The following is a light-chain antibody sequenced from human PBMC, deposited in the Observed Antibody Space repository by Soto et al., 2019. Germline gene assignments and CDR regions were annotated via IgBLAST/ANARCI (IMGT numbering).Light chain of an antibody. Sequence: DILLTQSPGTLSLSPGERATLSCRASETINNNFLGWYQQKPGQAPRLLIFAASRRATGIPDRFSGSGSGTDFTLTISRLEPEDFGVYYCQQYGSSPPYTFGQGTKLEIK. V-gene: IGKV3-20*01. CDR3: QQYGSSPPYT. J-gene: IGKJ2*01. CDR2: AAS. CDR1: ETINNNF.